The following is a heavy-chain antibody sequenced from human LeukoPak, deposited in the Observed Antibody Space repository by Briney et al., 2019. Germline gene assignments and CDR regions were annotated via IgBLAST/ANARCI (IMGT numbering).Heavy chain of an antibody. CDR2: VDPEDGET. Sequence: GASVKVSRKASGYTFTDYYMHWVQQAPGKGLEWMGRVDPEDGETIYAEKFQGRVTITADTSTDTAYMELSSLRSEDTAVYYCASSFSGYCSSTSCYPFDYWGQGTLVTVSS. D-gene: IGHD2-2*01. CDR1: GYTFTDYY. CDR3: ASSFSGYCSSTSCYPFDY. J-gene: IGHJ4*02. V-gene: IGHV1-69-2*01.